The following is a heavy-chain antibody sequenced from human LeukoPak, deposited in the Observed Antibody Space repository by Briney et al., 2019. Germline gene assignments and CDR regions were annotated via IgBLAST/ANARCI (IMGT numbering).Heavy chain of an antibody. Sequence: GGSLRLSCAASGFTFSSYSMNWVRQAPGKGLEWVSIINSGGRTYYADSVKGRFTISRDNSKNTLYLQMNSLRAEDTAVYYCAREEMATIRAYGMDVWGQGTTVTVSS. CDR2: INSGGRT. D-gene: IGHD5-24*01. J-gene: IGHJ6*02. CDR3: AREEMATIRAYGMDV. V-gene: IGHV3-66*01. CDR1: GFTFSSYS.